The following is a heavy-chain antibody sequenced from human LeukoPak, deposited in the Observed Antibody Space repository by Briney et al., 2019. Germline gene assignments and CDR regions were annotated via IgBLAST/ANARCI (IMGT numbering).Heavy chain of an antibody. CDR1: GGSISSYY. V-gene: IGHV4-59*01. CDR3: ARSYNRGFYYFDY. CDR2: IYYSGST. Sequence: SETLSLTCTVSGGSISSYYWSWIRQPAGKGLEWIGYIYYSGSTNYNPSLKSRVTISVDTSKNQFSLKLSSVTPADTAVYYCARSYNRGFYYFDYWGQGTLVTVSS. D-gene: IGHD3-10*01. J-gene: IGHJ4*02.